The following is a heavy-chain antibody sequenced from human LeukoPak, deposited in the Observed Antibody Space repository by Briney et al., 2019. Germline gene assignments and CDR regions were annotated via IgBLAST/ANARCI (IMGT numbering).Heavy chain of an antibody. CDR2: IRSNGETT. CDR1: GFTFSSIA. V-gene: IGHV3-23*01. D-gene: IGHD3-10*01. Sequence: SGRSLRLSCAASGFTFSSIAMTWVRQAPGKGLEWVSTIRSNGETTYNADSVKGRFTISRDNSKNTLYLQMSSLRAEDTAVYFCARDVWFGDYRWFDPWGQGTLVTVSS. CDR3: ARDVWFGDYRWFDP. J-gene: IGHJ5*02.